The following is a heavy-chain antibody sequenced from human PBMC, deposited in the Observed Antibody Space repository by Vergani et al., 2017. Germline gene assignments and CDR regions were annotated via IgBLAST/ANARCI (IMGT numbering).Heavy chain of an antibody. V-gene: IGHV1-46*01. CDR1: GYAFTSHH. CDR2: INPSDGTT. D-gene: IGHD1-14*01. J-gene: IGHJ5*02. Sequence: QVQLVQSGAEVKKPGASVKVSCKASGYAFTSHHLQWVRQAPGQGFEWMGIINPSDGTTSYAQRFQGRVTFTRETSTSTVYMELRSLRSDDTAIYYCALYGVKPNSNCFDPWGQGTLVSVSS. CDR3: ALYGVKPNSNCFDP.